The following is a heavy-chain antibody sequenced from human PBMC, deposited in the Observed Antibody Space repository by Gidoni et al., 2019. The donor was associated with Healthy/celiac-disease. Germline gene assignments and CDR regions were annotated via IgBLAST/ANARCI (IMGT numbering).Heavy chain of an antibody. J-gene: IGHJ4*02. D-gene: IGHD2-2*02. V-gene: IGHV1-18*01. CDR2: ISAYNGNT. Sequence: QVQLVQSGAEVQKPGASGKVSCKASGYTCTSYGISWGRQAPGQGLEWMGWISAYNGNTNYAQKLQGRVTMTTDTSTSTAYMELRSLRSDDTAVYYCARVEPSPGYQLLYGIDYWGQGTLVTVSS. CDR3: ARVEPSPGYQLLYGIDY. CDR1: GYTCTSYG.